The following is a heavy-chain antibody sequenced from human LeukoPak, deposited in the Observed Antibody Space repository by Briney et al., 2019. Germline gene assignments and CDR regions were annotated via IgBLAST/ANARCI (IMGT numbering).Heavy chain of an antibody. CDR3: ARGYCSSTSCPNWFDP. V-gene: IGHV4-34*01. CDR2: INHSGST. J-gene: IGHJ5*02. D-gene: IGHD2-2*01. Sequence: SETLSLTCAVYGGSFSVYYWSWIRQPPGKGLEWIGEINHSGSTNYNPSLKSRVTISVDTSKNQFSLKLSSVTAADTAVYYCARGYCSSTSCPNWFDPWGQGTLVTVSS. CDR1: GGSFSVYY.